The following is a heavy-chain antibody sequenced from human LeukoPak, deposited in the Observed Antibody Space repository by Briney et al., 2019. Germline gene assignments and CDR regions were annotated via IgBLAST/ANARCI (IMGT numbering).Heavy chain of an antibody. CDR3: AKDRQGSQSSGEDY. V-gene: IGHV3-30*02. CDR1: GFTFSSYA. J-gene: IGHJ4*02. D-gene: IGHD7-27*01. Sequence: GGSLRLSCAASGFTFSSYAMHWVRQAPGKGLEGVASIRYDGSNKYYLDSVKGRFTISRDNSNNTLYLQMNSLRPEDTAMYYCAKDRQGSQSSGEDYWGQGTLVTVSS. CDR2: IRYDGSNK.